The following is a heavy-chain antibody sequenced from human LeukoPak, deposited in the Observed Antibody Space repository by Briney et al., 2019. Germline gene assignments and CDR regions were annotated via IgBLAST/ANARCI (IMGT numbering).Heavy chain of an antibody. V-gene: IGHV3-23*01. CDR2: ISGSGGER. CDR3: AKDYYALLWFGEFNRKYYFDY. J-gene: IGHJ4*02. D-gene: IGHD3-10*01. Sequence: GGSLRLSCAASGFAFSNYGMSWVRQAPGKGLQWVSGISGSGGERYYTESVKGRFTISRDNSKNTLYLQMNSLRAEDTAVYYCAKDYYALLWFGEFNRKYYFDYWGQGTLVTVSS. CDR1: GFAFSNYG.